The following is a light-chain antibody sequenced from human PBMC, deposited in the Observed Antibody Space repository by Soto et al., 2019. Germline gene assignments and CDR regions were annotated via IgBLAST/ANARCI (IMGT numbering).Light chain of an antibody. J-gene: IGLJ3*02. V-gene: IGLV1-51*01. CDR2: DTN. CDR1: GSNTGNNF. CDR3: GVWDSALSLGL. Sequence: QSVLTQPPSVSAAPGQKVTISCSGGGSNTGNNFVSWYQQFPQTAPKLLIYDTNKRPSGIPDRFSGSKSGTSATLDIARLQTADEADYYCGVWDSALSLGLFGGGTKVTVL.